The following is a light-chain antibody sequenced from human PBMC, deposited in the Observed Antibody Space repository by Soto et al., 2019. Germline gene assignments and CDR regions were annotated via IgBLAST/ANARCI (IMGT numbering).Light chain of an antibody. Sequence: DIPMTQAPSTLSASLGDGVTITCRASQSISSWLAWYQQKPGKAPKLLIYDASSLESGVPSRFSGSGSGTEFTLTISSLQPDDFATYYCQQYNSYWTFGQGTKVDI. CDR1: QSISSW. J-gene: IGKJ1*01. V-gene: IGKV1-5*01. CDR3: QQYNSYWT. CDR2: DAS.